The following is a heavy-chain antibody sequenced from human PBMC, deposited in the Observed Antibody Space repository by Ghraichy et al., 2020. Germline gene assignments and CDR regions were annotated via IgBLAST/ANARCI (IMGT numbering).Heavy chain of an antibody. CDR3: AKVHLEYCTGGCCHYFDQ. V-gene: IGHV3-30*18. D-gene: IGHD2-8*02. CDR2: ISEDGNDK. J-gene: IGHJ4*02. Sequence: GGSLRLSCAASGFAFSVFGIHWVRQAPGKGLEWVAAISEDGNDKYYLDSVKGRFIISRDNSKNTLYLQMSSLRVGDTALYYCAKVHLEYCTGGCCHYFDQWGQGTLVSVSS. CDR1: GFAFSVFG.